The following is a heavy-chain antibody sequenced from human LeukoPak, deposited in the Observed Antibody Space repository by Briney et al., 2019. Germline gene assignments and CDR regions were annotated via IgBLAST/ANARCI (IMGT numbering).Heavy chain of an antibody. V-gene: IGHV4-59*11. CDR1: GGSISSHY. Sequence: SETLSLICTVSGGSISSHYWSWIRQPPGKGLEWIGYIYYSGSSNYNPSLKSRVTISVDTSKNQFSLKLSSVTAADTAVYYCAREKSGWELREYYFDYWGQGTLVTVSS. CDR2: IYYSGSS. CDR3: AREKSGWELREYYFDY. J-gene: IGHJ4*02. D-gene: IGHD1-26*01.